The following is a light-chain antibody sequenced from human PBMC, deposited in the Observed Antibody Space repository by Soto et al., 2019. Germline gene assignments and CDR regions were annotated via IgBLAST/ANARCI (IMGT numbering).Light chain of an antibody. CDR3: QHYNNWPFT. Sequence: EIVMTQSPATLSVSPGERATLSCSASQSVSSNLAWYQQKPGQAPTLLIYGASARATGIPARFSSSGSGTEFTLTSGSLQAEDFAVYYCQHYNNWPFTFGQGTKLEIK. CDR1: QSVSSN. J-gene: IGKJ2*01. CDR2: GAS. V-gene: IGKV3-15*01.